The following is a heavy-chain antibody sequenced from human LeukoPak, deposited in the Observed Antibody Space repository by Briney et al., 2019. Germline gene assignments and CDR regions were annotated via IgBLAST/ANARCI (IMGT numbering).Heavy chain of an antibody. Sequence: ASVKVSCKASGYTFTSYDINWVRQATGPGLEWMGWMNPNSGNTGYAQTFQGRVTMTRNTSISTAYMELSSLRSEDTAVYYCARVAASWWDSYGYIDYWGQGTLVTVSS. D-gene: IGHD5-18*01. V-gene: IGHV1-8*01. CDR1: GYTFTSYD. J-gene: IGHJ4*02. CDR2: MNPNSGNT. CDR3: ARVAASWWDSYGYIDY.